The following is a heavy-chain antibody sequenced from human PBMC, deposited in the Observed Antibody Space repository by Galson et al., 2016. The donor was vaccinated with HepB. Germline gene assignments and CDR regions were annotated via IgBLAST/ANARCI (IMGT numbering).Heavy chain of an antibody. J-gene: IGHJ4*02. Sequence: SLRLSCAASGFSISNFAMSWVRQAPGKGLEWVSGIIGNGGDSYYADSVKGRFTISRDTSKNMVYLQMNGLRADDAAVYYCARDYRVFHLFSPRPPPFDYWGQGTLVTVSS. V-gene: IGHV3-23*01. D-gene: IGHD1-1*01. CDR2: IIGNGGDS. CDR1: GFSISNFA. CDR3: ARDYRVFHLFSPRPPPFDY.